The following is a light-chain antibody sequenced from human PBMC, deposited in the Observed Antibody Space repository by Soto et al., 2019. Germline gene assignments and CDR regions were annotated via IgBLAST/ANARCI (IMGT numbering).Light chain of an antibody. CDR3: QQYTIWPPEVT. J-gene: IGKJ3*01. Sequence: EKVMTQSPATLSVSPGESATLSCRASQSVNRNLAWYQQKPGQTPRLLIYGASTRAAGVPVRFSGSGSGTDFNLTISSLQSEDFAIYYCQQYTIWPPEVTFGPGTKVDIK. V-gene: IGKV3-15*01. CDR1: QSVNRN. CDR2: GAS.